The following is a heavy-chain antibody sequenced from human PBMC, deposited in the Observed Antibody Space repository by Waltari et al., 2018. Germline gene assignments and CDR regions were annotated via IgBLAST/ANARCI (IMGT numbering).Heavy chain of an antibody. Sequence: EVQLVESGGGLIQPGGSLGLSCAASGFTVSDNYMRWVRQAPGKGLEWVSVIYSGGITYYADSVKGRFAISRDNSKNTLYLQMNSLTAEDTAVYYCAKGRQYSSGWGYFDYWGQGTLVTVSS. J-gene: IGHJ4*02. CDR3: AKGRQYSSGWGYFDY. V-gene: IGHV3-53*01. CDR1: GFTVSDNY. CDR2: IYSGGIT. D-gene: IGHD6-19*01.